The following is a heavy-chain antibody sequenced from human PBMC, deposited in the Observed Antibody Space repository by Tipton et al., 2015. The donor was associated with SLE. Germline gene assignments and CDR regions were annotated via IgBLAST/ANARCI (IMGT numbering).Heavy chain of an antibody. V-gene: IGHV3-7*01. CDR1: GFTFSSYW. D-gene: IGHD2-15*01. Sequence: SLRLSCAASGFTFSSYWMSWVRQAPGKGLEWVANIKQDGSGKYYVDSVKGRFTISRDNAKNSLYLQMNSLRAEDTAVYYCAREGLGSGGSCYDYWGQGTLVTVSS. J-gene: IGHJ4*02. CDR3: AREGLGSGGSCYDY. CDR2: IKQDGSGK.